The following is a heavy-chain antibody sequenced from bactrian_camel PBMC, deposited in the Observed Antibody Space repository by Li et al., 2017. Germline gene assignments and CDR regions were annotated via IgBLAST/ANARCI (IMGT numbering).Heavy chain of an antibody. CDR2: ISSERST. Sequence: VQLVESGGGSVQAGGSLRLSCAASGFTFDDHDMGWFRQAHGDGCELVSTISSERSTYYADSVKGRFTISRDNAKKAVYLEMNSLKPEDTGVYYCVADLPGREVAATSCWELSRADFGYWGQGTQVTVS. J-gene: IGHJ6*01. CDR3: VADLPGREVAATSCWELSRADFGY. V-gene: IGHV3S63*01. D-gene: IGHD6*01. CDR1: GFTFDDHD.